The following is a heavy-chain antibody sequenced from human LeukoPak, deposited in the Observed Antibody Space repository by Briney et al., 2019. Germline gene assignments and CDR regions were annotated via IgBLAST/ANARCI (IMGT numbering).Heavy chain of an antibody. D-gene: IGHD3-10*01. Sequence: PSETLSLTCTVSGGSISTYYWSWVRQPPGKGLEWIGYVYYSGSTEYNPSLKSRVTISIDTSKIQYSLKLKSMTAADTAVYYCARGYGSGPDYYYYYGMDVWGQGTTVTVSS. CDR1: GGSISTYY. CDR2: VYYSGST. V-gene: IGHV4-59*13. CDR3: ARGYGSGPDYYYYYGMDV. J-gene: IGHJ6*02.